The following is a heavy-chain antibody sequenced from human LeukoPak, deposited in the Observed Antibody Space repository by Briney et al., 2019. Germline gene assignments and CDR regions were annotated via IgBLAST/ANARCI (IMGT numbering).Heavy chain of an antibody. Sequence: PPGGSLRLSCAASGFTFSSYGMHWVRQAPGKGLEWVAVIWYDGSNKYYADSVKGRFTISRDNSKNTLYLQMNSLRAEDTAVYYCAKDQPNFEDYDSSGHYPGTFDYWGQGTLVTVSS. CDR3: AKDQPNFEDYDSSGHYPGTFDY. CDR1: GFTFSSYG. CDR2: IWYDGSNK. D-gene: IGHD3-22*01. V-gene: IGHV3-33*06. J-gene: IGHJ4*02.